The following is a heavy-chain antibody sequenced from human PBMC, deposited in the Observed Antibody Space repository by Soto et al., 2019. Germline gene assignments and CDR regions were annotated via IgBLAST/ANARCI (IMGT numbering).Heavy chain of an antibody. CDR3: AALGYCSSTSCLGPFDY. CDR1: GGSISSSSYY. V-gene: IGHV4-39*01. Sequence: SETLSLTCTVSGGSISSSSYYWGWIRKPPGKGLEWIGSIYYSGSTYYNPSLKSRVTISVDTSKNQFSLKLSSVTAADTAVYYCAALGYCSSTSCLGPFDYWGQGTLVTVSS. CDR2: IYYSGST. D-gene: IGHD2-2*01. J-gene: IGHJ4*02.